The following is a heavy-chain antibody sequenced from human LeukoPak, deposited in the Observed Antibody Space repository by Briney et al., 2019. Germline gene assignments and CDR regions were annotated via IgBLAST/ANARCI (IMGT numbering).Heavy chain of an antibody. CDR3: ARAAYSSTWYSRYFDL. Sequence: GGSLRLSCAASGFTFSSYDVHWVRQATEKGLEWVSGIGTAGEIYYPGSVKGRFTISRENAKNSLYLQMNSLRAGDTAVYYCARAAYSSTWYSRYFDLWGRGTLVTVSS. J-gene: IGHJ2*01. D-gene: IGHD6-13*01. CDR2: IGTAGEI. V-gene: IGHV3-13*01. CDR1: GFTFSSYD.